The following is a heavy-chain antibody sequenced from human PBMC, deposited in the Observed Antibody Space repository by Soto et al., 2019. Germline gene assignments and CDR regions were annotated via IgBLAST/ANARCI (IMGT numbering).Heavy chain of an antibody. CDR3: ARDRKDCGGDCYSSGDYYYYGMDV. J-gene: IGHJ6*02. CDR1: GGSINSYY. V-gene: IGHV4-59*12. Sequence: PSETLSLTCTVSGGSINSYYWSWIRQPPGKGLEWIGYIYYSGSTNYNPSLKSRVTISVDTSKNQFSLKLSSVTAADTAVYYCARDRKDCGGDCYSSGDYYYYGMDVWGQGTTVTVSS. CDR2: IYYSGST. D-gene: IGHD2-21*02.